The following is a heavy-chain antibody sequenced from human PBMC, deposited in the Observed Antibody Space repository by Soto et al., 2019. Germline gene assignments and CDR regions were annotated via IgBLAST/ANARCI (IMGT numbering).Heavy chain of an antibody. Sequence: PSETLSLTCTVSNDYISSNAYYWGWIRQPPGKGLEWIGSIFYTGSTYYNQSLKSRATLSVDKSRNQFSLQLTSVTAADTALYFCARQDNMTLGSQYLDSWGPGTLVTVSS. CDR1: NDYISSNAYY. J-gene: IGHJ4*02. D-gene: IGHD1-1*01. CDR2: IFYTGST. CDR3: ARQDNMTLGSQYLDS. V-gene: IGHV4-39*07.